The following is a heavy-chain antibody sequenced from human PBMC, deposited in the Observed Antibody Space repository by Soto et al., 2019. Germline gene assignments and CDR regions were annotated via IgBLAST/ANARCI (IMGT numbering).Heavy chain of an antibody. D-gene: IGHD5-18*01. J-gene: IGHJ6*02. Sequence: SVKVSCKASGGTFSSYAISWVRQAPGQGLEWMGGIIPIFGTANYAQKFQGRVTITADESTSTAYMELSSLRSDDTAVYYCARERSWEYGYGCGHYYCGMDVWGQGTTVTVSS. CDR2: IIPIFGTA. V-gene: IGHV1-69*13. CDR1: GGTFSSYA. CDR3: ARERSWEYGYGCGHYYCGMDV.